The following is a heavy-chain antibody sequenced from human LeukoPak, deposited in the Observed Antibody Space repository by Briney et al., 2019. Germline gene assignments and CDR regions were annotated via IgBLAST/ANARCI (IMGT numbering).Heavy chain of an antibody. D-gene: IGHD5-18*01. CDR2: IYTSGST. Sequence: SQTLSLTCTVSGGSISSGSYYWSWIRQPAGKGLEWIGRIYTSGSTNYNPSLKSRVTISVDTSKNQFSLKLSSATAADTAVYYCAREGYSYATPWGQGTLVTVSS. CDR3: AREGYSYATP. V-gene: IGHV4-61*02. J-gene: IGHJ5*02. CDR1: GGSISSGSYY.